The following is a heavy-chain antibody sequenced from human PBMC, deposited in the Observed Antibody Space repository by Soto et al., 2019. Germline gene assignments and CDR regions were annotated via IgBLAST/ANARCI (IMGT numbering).Heavy chain of an antibody. CDR3: ARGYCSSTSCYEFDY. D-gene: IGHD2-2*01. J-gene: IGHJ4*02. CDR1: SGSISSYS. Sequence: SEGLSRTSNPCSGSISSYSWNWIRQPPGKGLEWIGSIYYSGNTNYSPSLKSRVTISVDTSKKQFSLKLTSVTAADTAMYYCARGYCSSTSCYEFDYWGQG. V-gene: IGHV4-59*01. CDR2: IYYSGNT.